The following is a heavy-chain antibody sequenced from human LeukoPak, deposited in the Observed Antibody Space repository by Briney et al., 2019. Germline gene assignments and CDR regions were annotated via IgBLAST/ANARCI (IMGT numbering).Heavy chain of an antibody. J-gene: IGHJ4*02. Sequence: ASVKVSCKASGYIFTGYFMHWVRQAPGQGLEWMGWINPNSGATNYAQNFQGRVTMTRDTAISTAYMELRSDDTAVYYCARGHYDTSGYYHLDYWGQGTLVTVSS. V-gene: IGHV1-2*02. CDR3: ARGHYDTSGYYHLDY. CDR1: GYIFTGYF. CDR2: INPNSGAT. D-gene: IGHD3-22*01.